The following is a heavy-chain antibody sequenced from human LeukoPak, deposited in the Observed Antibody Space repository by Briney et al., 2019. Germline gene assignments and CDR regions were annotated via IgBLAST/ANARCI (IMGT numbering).Heavy chain of an antibody. CDR3: ARGAYGDK. V-gene: IGHV1-18*01. CDR1: GYTLTSYG. CDR2: ISTQTGNT. J-gene: IGHJ4*02. Sequence: ASVKVSCEASGYTLTSYGINWMRQAPGQGLEWMGWISTQTGNTNYAQKVQGRLTLTTDRSTNTAYMELRGLGSDDTAVYYCARGAYGDKWGQGTMVTVSS. D-gene: IGHD4-17*01.